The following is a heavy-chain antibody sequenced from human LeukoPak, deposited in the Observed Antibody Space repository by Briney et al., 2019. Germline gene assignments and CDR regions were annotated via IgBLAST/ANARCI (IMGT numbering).Heavy chain of an antibody. D-gene: IGHD3/OR15-3a*01. J-gene: IGHJ4*02. CDR3: AVGGTGYNTFDY. CDR2: INPNSGGA. Sequence: ASVKVSCKASGYSFTGYHMHWVRQAPGQGLEWMGWINPNSGGANYAQKFQGRVTITRDTSISTAYMELSRLRSDDTAVYYCAVGGTGYNTFDYWSQGTLVTVSS. V-gene: IGHV1-2*02. CDR1: GYSFTGYH.